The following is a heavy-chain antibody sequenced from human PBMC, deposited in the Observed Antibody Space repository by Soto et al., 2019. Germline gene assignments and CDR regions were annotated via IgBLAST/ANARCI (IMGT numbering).Heavy chain of an antibody. J-gene: IGHJ4*02. V-gene: IGHV3-11*06. Sequence: GGSLRLSCATSGFPFNDYYMTWIRQAPGKGLEWLSHISPKSTFRNYADSVKGRFTISRDNTESSLFLQMNSLGVDDTAVYSCVRGGGDGLFEHWGQGVLVTVSS. CDR1: GFPFNDYY. CDR2: ISPKSTFR. D-gene: IGHD2-21*01. CDR3: VRGGGDGLFEH.